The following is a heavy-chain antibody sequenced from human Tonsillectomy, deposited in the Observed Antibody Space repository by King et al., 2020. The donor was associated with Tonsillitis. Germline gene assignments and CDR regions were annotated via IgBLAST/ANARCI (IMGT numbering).Heavy chain of an antibody. CDR1: GFTFSSYN. CDR3: ASDSFDYFYGMDV. Sequence: VQLVESGGGLVKPGGSLRLSCAASGFTFSSYNMNWVRQAPGKGLEWVSSISSSSTYIYYADSVRGRFTISRDSAKNSLYLQMNSLRAKDTAVYYCASDSFDYFYGMDVWGPGTTVTVSS. D-gene: IGHD3-3*01. J-gene: IGHJ6*02. CDR2: ISSSSTYI. V-gene: IGHV3-21*01.